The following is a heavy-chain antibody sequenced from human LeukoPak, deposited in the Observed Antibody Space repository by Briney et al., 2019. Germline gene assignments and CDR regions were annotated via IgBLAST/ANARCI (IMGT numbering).Heavy chain of an antibody. J-gene: IGHJ3*02. Sequence: GESLKISCKGSGYSFTTYWIGWVRQMPGKGLEWMGIIYPGDSDTRYSPSFQGPVTISADKSVTTASLQWSSLQASDTAMYYCALGAVRGLHAFDIWGQGTMVTVSS. CDR3: ALGAVRGLHAFDI. CDR2: IYPGDSDT. V-gene: IGHV5-51*01. D-gene: IGHD3-10*01. CDR1: GYSFTTYW.